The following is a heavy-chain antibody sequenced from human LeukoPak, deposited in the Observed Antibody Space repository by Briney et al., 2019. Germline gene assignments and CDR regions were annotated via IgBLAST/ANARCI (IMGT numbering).Heavy chain of an antibody. CDR2: IYYSGST. V-gene: IGHV4-39*01. CDR3: ARQGTNYYYYYMDV. Sequence: SETLSLTCTVSGGSISSSSYYWGWIRQPPGKGLEWIGSIYYSGSTYYNPSLKSRVTISVDTSKNQFSLKLSSVTVADTAVYYCARQGTNYYYYYMDVWGKGTTVTVSS. CDR1: GGSISSSSYY. J-gene: IGHJ6*03.